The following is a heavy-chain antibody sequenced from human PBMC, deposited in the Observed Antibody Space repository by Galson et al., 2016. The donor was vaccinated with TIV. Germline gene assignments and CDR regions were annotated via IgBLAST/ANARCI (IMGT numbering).Heavy chain of an antibody. Sequence: SLRLSCAASGFDFNALAMSWVRQVPGKGLQWVASISGSGGQTHYGDSVRGRFIISRDDSKNTVYLRMNNVRVDDTAVYYCAKSLFHTIDFGGLPVIFDHWGQGALVTVSS. CDR1: GFDFNALA. J-gene: IGHJ4*02. CDR3: AKSLFHTIDFGGLPVIFDH. V-gene: IGHV3-23*01. CDR2: ISGSGGQT. D-gene: IGHD5-24*01.